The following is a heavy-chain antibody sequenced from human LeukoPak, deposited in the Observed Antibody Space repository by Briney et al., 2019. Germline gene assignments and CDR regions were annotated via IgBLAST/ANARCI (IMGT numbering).Heavy chain of an antibody. Sequence: GGSLRLSCAASGFTFSSYSMNWVRQAPGKGLEWVSSISSSSSYIYYVDSVKGRFTISRDNAKNSLYLQMNSLRAEDTAVYYCARDHDSSGYYDYWGQGTLVTVSS. V-gene: IGHV3-21*01. D-gene: IGHD3-22*01. CDR3: ARDHDSSGYYDY. CDR2: ISSSSSYI. CDR1: GFTFSSYS. J-gene: IGHJ4*02.